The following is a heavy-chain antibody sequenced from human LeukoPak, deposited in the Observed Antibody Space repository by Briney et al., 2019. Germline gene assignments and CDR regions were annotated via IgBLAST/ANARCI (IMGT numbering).Heavy chain of an antibody. V-gene: IGHV1-46*01. CDR1: GYTFTSYY. CDR3: ARDPVVPAAGWFDR. Sequence: ASLRVSSKASGYTFTSYYMHSVRPAPGQGLEWMGIINPSGGSTSYAQKFQGRVTMTRDMSTSTLYMELSSLRSEDTAVYYCARDPVVPAAGWFDRWGQGTLVTVSS. CDR2: INPSGGST. J-gene: IGHJ5*02. D-gene: IGHD2-2*01.